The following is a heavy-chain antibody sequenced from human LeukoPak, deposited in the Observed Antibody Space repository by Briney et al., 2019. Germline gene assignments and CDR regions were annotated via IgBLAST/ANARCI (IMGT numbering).Heavy chain of an antibody. CDR3: ARYKDGGYVSFDY. CDR1: GDSINNYY. J-gene: IGHJ4*02. D-gene: IGHD5-12*01. CDR2: IYHSGSS. V-gene: IGHV4-59*13. Sequence: PSETLSLTCTVSGDSINNYYWSWIRQPPGRGLEWIGHIYHSGSSNYNPSLKSRVTISIDTSKNQLSLKLGSVTAADTAMYYCARYKDGGYVSFDYWGQGTQVTFSS.